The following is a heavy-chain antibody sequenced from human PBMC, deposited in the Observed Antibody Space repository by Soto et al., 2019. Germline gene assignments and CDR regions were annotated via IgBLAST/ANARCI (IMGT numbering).Heavy chain of an antibody. CDR3: ARHDGGSYPSAGDY. CDR2: IYPGDSDT. D-gene: IGHD1-26*01. Sequence: GESLKISCKGSGYYFTNYWIGWVLQMPWKGLEWMGIIYPGDSDTRYSPSFQGQVTISADKSISTAYLQWSSLKASDTAMYYCARHDGGSYPSAGDYWGQGTLVTVSS. CDR1: GYYFTNYW. V-gene: IGHV5-51*01. J-gene: IGHJ4*02.